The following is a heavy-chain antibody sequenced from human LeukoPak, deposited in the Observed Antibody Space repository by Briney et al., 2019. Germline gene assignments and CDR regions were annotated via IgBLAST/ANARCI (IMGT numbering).Heavy chain of an antibody. CDR1: GGSISGYH. Sequence: SETLSLTCNVSGGSISGYHWSWIRQPPGKGLEWLGYIYYSGSSNYNPSLKSRVTMSADTSGNQFSLKLSSVTAADTAVYYCARVPRSYYYYYYMDVWGKGTTVTVSS. CDR3: ARVPRSYYYYYYMDV. J-gene: IGHJ6*03. CDR2: IYYSGSS. V-gene: IGHV4-59*01.